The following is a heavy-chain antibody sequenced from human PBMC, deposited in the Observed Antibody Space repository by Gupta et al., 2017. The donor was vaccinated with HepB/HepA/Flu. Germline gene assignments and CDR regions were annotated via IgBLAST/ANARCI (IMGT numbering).Heavy chain of an antibody. J-gene: IGHJ4*02. CDR2: ISWNGGGA. Sequence: VHLVESGGVVVQPWGSLRLSCAASGFTFDDHSMNWVRQAPGKGLEWVSLISWNGGGAYYADSVKGRFTISRDNSKNSLYLQMNSLKTEDTALYYCVRDMSSGWSSLDYWGQGTPVTVSS. V-gene: IGHV3-43*01. CDR3: VRDMSSGWSSLDY. D-gene: IGHD6-19*01. CDR1: GFTFDDHS.